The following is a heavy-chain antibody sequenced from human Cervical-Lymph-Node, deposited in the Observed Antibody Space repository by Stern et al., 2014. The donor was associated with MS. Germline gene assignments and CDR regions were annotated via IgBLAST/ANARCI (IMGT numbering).Heavy chain of an antibody. J-gene: IGHJ5*02. Sequence: DQLVESGGGVVQPGRSLRLSCAASGFTFSSYGMHWVRQAPGKGLEWVAVIWYDGSNKYYADSVKGRFTISRDNSKNTLYLQMNSLRAEDTALYYCAIDFSPTYYYDSSGYPLSPWGQGTLVTVSS. CDR2: IWYDGSNK. CDR1: GFTFSSYG. CDR3: AIDFSPTYYYDSSGYPLSP. V-gene: IGHV3-33*01. D-gene: IGHD3-22*01.